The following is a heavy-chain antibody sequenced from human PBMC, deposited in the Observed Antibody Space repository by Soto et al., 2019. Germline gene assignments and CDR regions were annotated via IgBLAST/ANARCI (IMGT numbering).Heavy chain of an antibody. D-gene: IGHD3-10*01. CDR2: ISYSGST. CDR1: GGSISSYY. V-gene: IGHV4-59*01. Sequence: SETLSLTCTVSGGSISSYYWSWIRQPPGKGLEWIGYISYSGSTNYNPSLKSRVTISVGTSKNQFSLRLSSVTAADTAVYYCARHNYGSGSTYFDYWGQGTLVTVS. J-gene: IGHJ4*02. CDR3: ARHNYGSGSTYFDY.